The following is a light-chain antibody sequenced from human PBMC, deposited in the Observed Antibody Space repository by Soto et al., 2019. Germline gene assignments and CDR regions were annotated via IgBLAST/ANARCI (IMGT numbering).Light chain of an antibody. CDR3: QQRSSWPIT. CDR2: YAS. Sequence: EIVLTQSPAILSLSPGERATLSCRASQSVSSYLAWYQQKPGQAPRLLIYYASNRATGIPARFSGSGSGTDFTLTISSLEPEDFAVYYCQQRSSWPITFGQGTRLEIK. J-gene: IGKJ5*01. V-gene: IGKV3-11*01. CDR1: QSVSSY.